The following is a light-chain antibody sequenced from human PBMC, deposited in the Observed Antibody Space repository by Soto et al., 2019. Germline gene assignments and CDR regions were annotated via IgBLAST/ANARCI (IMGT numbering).Light chain of an antibody. Sequence: EIVLTQSPATLSLSPGERATLSCRDSQSVSSYLAWYQQKPGQAPRLLIYDASNRATGIPARFSGSGSGTDFTLTISSLEPEDFAVYYCQQRSNWPPFTFGGGTKVDIK. J-gene: IGKJ4*01. CDR3: QQRSNWPPFT. V-gene: IGKV3-11*01. CDR2: DAS. CDR1: QSVSSY.